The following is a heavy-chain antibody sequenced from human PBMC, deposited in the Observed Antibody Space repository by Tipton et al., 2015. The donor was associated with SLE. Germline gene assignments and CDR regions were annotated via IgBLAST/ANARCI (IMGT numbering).Heavy chain of an antibody. Sequence: TLSLTCSVSGGSISRYSWSWIRQPPGKGLEWIGCFYDSGSTIYNPSLKSRVAISVDTSKNQFSLKLKSVSAADTAVYYCARDGDGVDSESFDNWGTVTTVTVSS. D-gene: IGHD4-17*01. CDR1: GGSISRYS. CDR3: ARDGDGVDSESFDN. CDR2: FYDSGST. J-gene: IGHJ3*02. V-gene: IGHV4-59*01.